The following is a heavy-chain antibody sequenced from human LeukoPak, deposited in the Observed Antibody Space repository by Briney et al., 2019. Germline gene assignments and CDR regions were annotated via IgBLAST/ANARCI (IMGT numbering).Heavy chain of an antibody. J-gene: IGHJ4*02. CDR2: INWNGGDT. CDR1: GFTFDDYG. Sequence: GGSLRLSCAASGFTFDDYGMTWVRQVPGKGLVWVAGINWNGGDTPYADSVKGRFTISRDNAKNSLYLQMNSVRAEDTALYYCARFSRNYDILTGYYNFGSPDYWGQGTLVTVSS. V-gene: IGHV3-20*04. CDR3: ARFSRNYDILTGYYNFGSPDY. D-gene: IGHD3-9*01.